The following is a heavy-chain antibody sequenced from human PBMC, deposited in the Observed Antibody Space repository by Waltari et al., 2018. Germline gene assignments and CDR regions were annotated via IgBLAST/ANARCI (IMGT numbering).Heavy chain of an antibody. CDR3: ASLGDSLWEFDY. J-gene: IGHJ4*02. D-gene: IGHD3-16*01. CDR1: GGSISSYY. V-gene: IGHV4-59*01. Sequence: QVQLQESGPGLVKPSETLSLTCTVSGGSISSYYWRWIRQPPGKGLEWIGYIYYSGSTNYNPSLKSRVTISVDTSKNQFSLKLSSVTAADTAVYYCASLGDSLWEFDYWGQGTLVTVSS. CDR2: IYYSGST.